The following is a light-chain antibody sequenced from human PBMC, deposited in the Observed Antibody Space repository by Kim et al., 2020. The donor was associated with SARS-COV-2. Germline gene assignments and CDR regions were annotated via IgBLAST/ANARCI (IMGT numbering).Light chain of an antibody. J-gene: IGKJ4*01. CDR3: QQYYSYPLT. V-gene: IGKV1-8*01. CDR2: AAS. Sequence: ASTGDRGTITCRASQGISSYLAWYQQNPGKAPKLLIYAASTLQSGGPSRFSGSGSGTDFTLTISCLQSEDFATYYCQQYYSYPLTFGGGTKVDIK. CDR1: QGISSY.